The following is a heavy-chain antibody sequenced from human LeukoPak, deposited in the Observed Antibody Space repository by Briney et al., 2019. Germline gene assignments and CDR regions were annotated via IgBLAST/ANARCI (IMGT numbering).Heavy chain of an antibody. Sequence: GRSLRLSCAASGFTFDDYAMHWVRHAPGEGLEWVSGISWNSGSIGYADSVKGRFTISRDNAKNSLYLQMNSLRAEDTALYYCAKDIQAAGSADYYYGMDVWGQGTTVTVSS. D-gene: IGHD6-13*01. CDR2: ISWNSGSI. CDR1: GFTFDDYA. CDR3: AKDIQAAGSADYYYGMDV. V-gene: IGHV3-9*01. J-gene: IGHJ6*02.